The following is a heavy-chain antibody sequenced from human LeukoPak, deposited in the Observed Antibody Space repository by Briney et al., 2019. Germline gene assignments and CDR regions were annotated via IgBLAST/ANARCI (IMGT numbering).Heavy chain of an antibody. J-gene: IGHJ6*03. CDR1: GYIFTGYY. V-gene: IGHV1-18*01. CDR2: ISAYNGNT. CDR3: ARGPIVGAVYYYYYMDV. D-gene: IGHD1-26*01. Sequence: ASVKVSCKASGYIFTGYYIHWVRQAPGQGLEWLGWISAYNGNTNYAQKLQGRVTMTTDTSTSTAYMELRSLRSDDTAVYYCARGPIVGAVYYYYYMDVWGKGTTVTISS.